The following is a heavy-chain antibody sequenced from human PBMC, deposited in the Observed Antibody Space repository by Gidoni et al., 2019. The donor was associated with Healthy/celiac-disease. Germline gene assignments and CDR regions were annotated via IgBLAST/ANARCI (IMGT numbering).Heavy chain of an antibody. V-gene: IGHV3-33*01. J-gene: IGHJ3*02. D-gene: IGHD3-22*01. Sequence: QVQLVESGGGVVQPGSSLRLSCAASGFTFRSYGMHWVRQAPGKGLEWVAVIWYDGSNKYYAGSVKGRFTISRDNSKNTLYLQMNSLRAEDTAVYYCAREGYDSSRDAFDIWGQGTMVTVSS. CDR1: GFTFRSYG. CDR3: AREGYDSSRDAFDI. CDR2: IWYDGSNK.